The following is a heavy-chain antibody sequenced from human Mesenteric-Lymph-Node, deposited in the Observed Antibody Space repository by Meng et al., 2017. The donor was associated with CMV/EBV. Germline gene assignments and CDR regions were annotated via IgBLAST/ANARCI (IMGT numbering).Heavy chain of an antibody. CDR3: ARLVSLAASKRDMDL. CDR1: GFDFTNYW. Sequence: GESLKISCKGSGFDFTNYWIAWVRQMPGKGLEWMGVIFPRDSDTRYSPSFQGQVTISADKSISTAYLQWRRLEASDTAIYYCARLVSLAASKRDMDLWGQGTTVTVSS. J-gene: IGHJ6*02. CDR2: IFPRDSDT. D-gene: IGHD6-13*01. V-gene: IGHV5-51*01.